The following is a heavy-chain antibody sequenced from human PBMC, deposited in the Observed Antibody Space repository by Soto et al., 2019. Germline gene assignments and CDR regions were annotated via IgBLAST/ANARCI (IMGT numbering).Heavy chain of an antibody. V-gene: IGHV5-51*01. Sequence: GESLKISCKGSGYSFTSYWIGWVRQMPGKGLEWMGIIYPGDSNTRYSPSLQGQVTISVDKSISTAYLQWSSLKAADTAMYYCARHAYDFWSGHPNPRYYYGMDVWGQGTTVTVSS. D-gene: IGHD3-3*01. CDR2: IYPGDSNT. CDR1: GYSFTSYW. J-gene: IGHJ6*02. CDR3: ARHAYDFWSGHPNPRYYYGMDV.